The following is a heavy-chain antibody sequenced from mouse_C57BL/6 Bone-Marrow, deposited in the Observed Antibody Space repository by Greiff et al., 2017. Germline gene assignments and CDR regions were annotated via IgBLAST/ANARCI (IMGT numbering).Heavy chain of an antibody. V-gene: IGHV14-2*01. D-gene: IGHD2-13*01. Sequence: EVHLVESGAELVKPGASVKLSCTASGFNIKDYYMHWVKQRTEQGLEWIGRIDPEDGETKYAPKFQGKATITADTSTNTAYLQLSSLTSADTAVYYCAWGDYSRAMDYWGQGTSVTVSS. CDR3: AWGDYSRAMDY. CDR2: IDPEDGET. J-gene: IGHJ4*01. CDR1: GFNIKDYY.